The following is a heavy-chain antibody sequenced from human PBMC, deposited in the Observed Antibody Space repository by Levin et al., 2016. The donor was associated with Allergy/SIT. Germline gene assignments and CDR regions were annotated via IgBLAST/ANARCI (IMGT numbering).Heavy chain of an antibody. CDR1: GGSFSGYY. Sequence: SETLSLTCAVYGGSFSGYYWSWIRQPPGKGLEWIGEINHSGSTNYNPSLKSRVTISVDTSKNQFSLKLSSVTAADTAVYYCARGAPGNYWGQGTLVTVSS. CDR2: INHSGST. CDR3: ARGAPGNY. J-gene: IGHJ4*02. V-gene: IGHV4-34*01.